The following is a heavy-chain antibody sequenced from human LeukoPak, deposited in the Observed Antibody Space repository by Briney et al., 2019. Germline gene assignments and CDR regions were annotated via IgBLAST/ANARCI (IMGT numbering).Heavy chain of an antibody. D-gene: IGHD3-16*01. V-gene: IGHV4-39*01. CDR3: ARGALGGYYFDY. J-gene: IGHJ4*02. CDR1: GGSISSYY. CDR2: IYYSGST. Sequence: SETLSLTCTVSGGSISSYYWSWIRQPPGKRLEWIGSIYYSGSTYYNPSLKSRVTISVDTSKNQFSLKLSSVTAADTAVYYCARGALGGYYFDYWGQGTLVTVSS.